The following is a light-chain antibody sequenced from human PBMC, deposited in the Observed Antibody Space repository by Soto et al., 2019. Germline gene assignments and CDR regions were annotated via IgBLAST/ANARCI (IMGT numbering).Light chain of an antibody. J-gene: IGLJ2*01. CDR1: SSDVGGYNF. V-gene: IGLV2-11*01. CDR3: CSYAGSYTV. Sequence: QSALTQPRSVSGSPGQSVTISCTGTSSDVGGYNFVSWYQQHPGKAPKLMIYDVSKRPSGVPDRFSGSKSGNTDSLTISGLQAEDEADYYCCSYAGSYTVFGGGTKLTVL. CDR2: DVS.